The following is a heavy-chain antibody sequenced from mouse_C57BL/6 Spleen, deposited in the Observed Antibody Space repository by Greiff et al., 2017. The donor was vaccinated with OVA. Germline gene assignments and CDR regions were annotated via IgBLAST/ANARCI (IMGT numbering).Heavy chain of an antibody. V-gene: IGHV1-18*01. CDR3: ARGSYGYDGGYYFDY. J-gene: IGHJ2*01. CDR2: INPNNGGT. Sequence: VQLKQSGPELVKPGASVKIPCKASGYTFTDYNMDWVKQSHGKSLEWIGDINPNNGGTIYNQKFKGKATLTVDKSSSTAYMELRSLTSEDTAVYYCARGSYGYDGGYYFDYWGQGTTLTVSS. CDR1: GYTFTDYN. D-gene: IGHD2-2*01.